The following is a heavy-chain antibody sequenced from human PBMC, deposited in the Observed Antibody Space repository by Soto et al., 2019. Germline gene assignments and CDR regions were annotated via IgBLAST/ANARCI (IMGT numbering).Heavy chain of an antibody. CDR3: ATPGGGWYLY. Sequence: EASVKVSCKTSGYTFTSYGISWARQATGQGLEWMGWLSTAHSDAGYAQKFQGRVTLTRNTSTNTAYIELSSLTSDDTAVYYCATPGGGWYLYWGQGTLVTVSS. CDR1: GYTFTSYG. D-gene: IGHD6-19*01. V-gene: IGHV1-8*01. J-gene: IGHJ4*02. CDR2: LSTAHSDA.